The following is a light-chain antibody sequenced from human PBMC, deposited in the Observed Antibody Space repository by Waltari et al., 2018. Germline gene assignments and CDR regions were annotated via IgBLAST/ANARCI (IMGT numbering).Light chain of an antibody. CDR2: EVS. CDR1: SSHIGPYNP. J-gene: IGLJ2*01. V-gene: IGLV2-18*02. Sequence: QSALTQPPSVSGSPGQSVTISSTGTSSHIGPYNPVSWYQQPPGTAPKLIIYEVSNRPSGVPDRFSGSKSGNTASLTISGLQAEDEADYYCTSYTSSITLLFGGGTKLTVL. CDR3: TSYTSSITLL.